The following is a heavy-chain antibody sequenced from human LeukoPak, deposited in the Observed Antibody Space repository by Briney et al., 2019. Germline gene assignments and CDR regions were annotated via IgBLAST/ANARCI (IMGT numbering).Heavy chain of an antibody. Sequence: GESLKISCKGSGHSFTSYWIGWVRQMPGKGLEWMGIIHPPDSDTRYSPSFQGQVTISADKSINTAYLQWNSLKASDTAMYYCARWGGYCTGGSCYPLYYFDSWGQGTLVTVSS. J-gene: IGHJ4*02. D-gene: IGHD2-15*01. CDR1: GHSFTSYW. CDR2: IHPPDSDT. V-gene: IGHV5-51*01. CDR3: ARWGGYCTGGSCYPLYYFDS.